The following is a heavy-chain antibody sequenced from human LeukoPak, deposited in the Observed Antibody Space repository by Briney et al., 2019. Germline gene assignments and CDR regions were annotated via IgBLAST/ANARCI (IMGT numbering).Heavy chain of an antibody. V-gene: IGHV3-7*01. CDR3: ARAGMVRGVIAVYYFDY. CDR1: GFTFSSYW. D-gene: IGHD3-10*01. CDR2: IKQDGSEI. Sequence: GGSLRLSCAASGFTFSSYWMNWVRQAPGKGLEWVANIKQDGSEIYYVDSVKGRFTISRDNAKNSLYLQMNSLRAEDTAVYYCARAGMVRGVIAVYYFDYWGQGTLVTVSS. J-gene: IGHJ4*02.